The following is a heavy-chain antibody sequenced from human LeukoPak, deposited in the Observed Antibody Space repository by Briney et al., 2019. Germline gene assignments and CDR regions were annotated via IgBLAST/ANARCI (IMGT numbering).Heavy chain of an antibody. CDR1: GYTFTGYY. J-gene: IGHJ4*02. CDR3: AREVWFGELSNPLDSYYFDY. CDR2: INPNSGGT. D-gene: IGHD3-10*01. Sequence: RRASAKVSCKASGYTFTGYYMHWVRQAPGQGLEWMGWINPNSGGTNYAQKFQGRVTMTRDTSISTAYMELSRLRSDDTAVYYCAREVWFGELSNPLDSYYFDYWGQGTLVTVSS. V-gene: IGHV1-2*02.